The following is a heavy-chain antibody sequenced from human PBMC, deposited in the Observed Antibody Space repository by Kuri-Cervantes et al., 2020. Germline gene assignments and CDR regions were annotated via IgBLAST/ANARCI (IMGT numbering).Heavy chain of an antibody. CDR1: GFTFNTYS. J-gene: IGHJ4*02. D-gene: IGHD3-3*01. V-gene: IGHV3-30*02. Sequence: GESLKISCAASGFTFNTYSMHWVRQAPGKGLEWVAFIRSDGSDKFYADSVKGRFTISRDNSKNTLYVHMNSLRADDTAVYYCAREGGDRWSVDYWGQGTLVTVSS. CDR3: AREGGDRWSVDY. CDR2: IRSDGSDK.